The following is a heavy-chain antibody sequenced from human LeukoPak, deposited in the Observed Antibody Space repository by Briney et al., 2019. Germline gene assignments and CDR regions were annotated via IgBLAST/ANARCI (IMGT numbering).Heavy chain of an antibody. CDR1: GGSISSHC. CDR3: VRGPGDYYSTDY. J-gene: IGHJ4*02. Sequence: SETLSLTCSVSGGSISSHCWSWIRQPPGKGLEWIGYIYYSGRINYNPSFKSRVTISADTSKNQLSLKVTSVTAADTAVYYCVRGPGDYYSTDYWGQGTLVTVSS. D-gene: IGHD2-21*01. V-gene: IGHV4-59*11. CDR2: IYYSGRI.